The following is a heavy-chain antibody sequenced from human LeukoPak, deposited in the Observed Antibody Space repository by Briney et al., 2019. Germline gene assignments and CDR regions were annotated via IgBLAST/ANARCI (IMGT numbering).Heavy chain of an antibody. J-gene: IGHJ3*02. CDR3: AKGLGIYSSGPLGAFDI. CDR2: IRYDGSNK. CDR1: GFTFSSYG. D-gene: IGHD6-19*01. V-gene: IGHV3-30*02. Sequence: GGSLRLSCAASGFTFSSYGMHWVRQAPGKGLEWVAFIRYDGSNKYYADSVKGRFTISRDNSKNTLYLQMNSLRAEDTAVYYCAKGLGIYSSGPLGAFDIWGQGTMVTVSS.